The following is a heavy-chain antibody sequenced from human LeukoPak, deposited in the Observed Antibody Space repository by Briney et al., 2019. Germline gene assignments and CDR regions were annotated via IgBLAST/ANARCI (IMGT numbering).Heavy chain of an antibody. J-gene: IGHJ4*02. CDR3: ARAKRGYSGYDIDY. CDR2: IYSGGST. D-gene: IGHD5-12*01. Sequence: GGSLRLSCAVSGFTVSSNYMSWVRQAPGKELEWVSVIYSGGSTHYADSVKGRFTISRDNSKNTVFLQMNSLRAEDTAVYYCARAKRGYSGYDIDYWGQGTLVTVSS. CDR1: GFTVSSNY. V-gene: IGHV3-53*01.